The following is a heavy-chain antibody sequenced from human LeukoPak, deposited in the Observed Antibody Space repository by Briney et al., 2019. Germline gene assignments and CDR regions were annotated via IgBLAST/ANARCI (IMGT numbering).Heavy chain of an antibody. CDR1: GGSISHFY. D-gene: IGHD5-18*01. CDR2: INHSGTT. CDR3: ARQPHSYGPDYYYYYMDL. V-gene: IGHV4-59*08. J-gene: IGHJ6*03. Sequence: SETLSLTCTVSGGSISHFYWTWIRQPPGKGLEWIGYINHSGTTSYNPSLKSRVTISVDTSSNHFYLNLISVTAADTALYYCARQPHSYGPDYYYYYMDLWGTGTTVTVSS.